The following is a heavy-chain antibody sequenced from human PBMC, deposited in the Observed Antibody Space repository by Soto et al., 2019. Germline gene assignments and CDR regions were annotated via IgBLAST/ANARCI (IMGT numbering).Heavy chain of an antibody. CDR2: ISGGGGTT. Sequence: QAGGSLRLSCAASEFTFSSYAMNWVRQAPGKGLEWVSVISGGGGTTYYADSVKGRFRISRDNSKNTLYLQMNSLRVEDTAVYYCAKGKVAYDNSGLQYFYYFPMNVWGQGTRVTVSS. CDR1: EFTFSSYA. CDR3: AKGKVAYDNSGLQYFYYFPMNV. D-gene: IGHD3-22*01. J-gene: IGHJ6*02. V-gene: IGHV3-23*01.